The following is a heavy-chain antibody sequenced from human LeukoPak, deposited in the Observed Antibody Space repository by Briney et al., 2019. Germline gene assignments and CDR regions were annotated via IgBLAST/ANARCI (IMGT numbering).Heavy chain of an antibody. J-gene: IGHJ6*03. Sequence: GGSLRLSCAASGFTFSSYAMSWVRQAPGKGLEWVSAISGSGGSTYYADSVKGRFTISRDNSKNTLYLQMNSLGAEDTAVYYCARGDKRTPYYYYMDVWGKGTTVTVSS. D-gene: IGHD3-9*01. CDR3: ARGDKRTPYYYYMDV. V-gene: IGHV3-23*01. CDR1: GFTFSSYA. CDR2: ISGSGGST.